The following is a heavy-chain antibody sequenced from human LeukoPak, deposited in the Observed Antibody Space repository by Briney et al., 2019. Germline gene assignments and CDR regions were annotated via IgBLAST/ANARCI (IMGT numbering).Heavy chain of an antibody. J-gene: IGHJ5*02. CDR2: FDPEYGET. V-gene: IGHV1-24*01. CDR3: APLDFWVPST. D-gene: IGHD3-3*01. Sequence: SGYTLXXLXXHXVRQAAGKGLEWMGGFDPEYGETVYAQKFQGRVTMAEDTSTDTAYMELSSLRSEDTAVYYCAPLDFWVPSTWGQGTLVTVSS. CDR1: GYTLXXLX.